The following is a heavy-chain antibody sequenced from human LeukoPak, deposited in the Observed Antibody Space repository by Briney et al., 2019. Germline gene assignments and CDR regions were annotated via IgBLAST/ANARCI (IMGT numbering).Heavy chain of an antibody. J-gene: IGHJ5*02. CDR3: ARGQDWSYYDILTGYYGRGNWFDP. Sequence: ASVKVSCKASGYSFTGYYMHWVRQAPGQGLEWMGWMNPNSGNTGYAQKFQGRVTITRNTSISTAYMELSSLRSEDTAVYYCARGQDWSYYDILTGYYGRGNWFDPWGQGTLVTVSS. V-gene: IGHV1-8*03. CDR1: GYSFTGYY. D-gene: IGHD3-9*01. CDR2: MNPNSGNT.